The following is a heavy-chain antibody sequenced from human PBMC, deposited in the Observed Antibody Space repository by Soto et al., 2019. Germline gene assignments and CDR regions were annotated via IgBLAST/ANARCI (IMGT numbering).Heavy chain of an antibody. Sequence: ASVKVSCKASRYTFSTYAIHWVRQAPGQRLEWMGWINAGNGNTKYSQKFQGRVTITRDTSASTAYMELSSLRSEDAAVYYCARDGAVAGGINFDYWGQGTLVTVSS. CDR3: ARDGAVAGGINFDY. CDR2: INAGNGNT. D-gene: IGHD6-19*01. V-gene: IGHV1-3*01. CDR1: RYTFSTYA. J-gene: IGHJ4*02.